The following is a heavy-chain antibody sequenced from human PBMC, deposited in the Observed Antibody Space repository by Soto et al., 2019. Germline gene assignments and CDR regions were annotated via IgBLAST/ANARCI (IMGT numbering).Heavy chain of an antibody. CDR2: INPSGGST. CDR1: GYTFTSYY. Sequence: ASVKVSCKASGYTFTSYYMHWVRQAPGQGLEWMGIINPSGGSTSYAQKFQGRVTMTRDTSTSTVYMDLSSLTSGDTAMYYCATVEVSGSGNFYFYHYYDMDVWGLGTSVTVSS. CDR3: ATVEVSGSGNFYFYHYYDMDV. D-gene: IGHD3-10*01. J-gene: IGHJ6*02. V-gene: IGHV1-46*01.